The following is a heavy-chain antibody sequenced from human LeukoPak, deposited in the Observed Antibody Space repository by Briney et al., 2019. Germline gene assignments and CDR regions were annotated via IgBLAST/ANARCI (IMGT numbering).Heavy chain of an antibody. D-gene: IGHD2-15*01. Sequence: GGSLRLSCAASGFTFRNYWMQWVRHAPGKGLVWVSRINSDESSTSTSYADSVKGRFTISRDNAKNTLYLQMDSLRAEDTAVYYCARVGDGPSSGYSDYWGQGTLVTVSS. J-gene: IGHJ4*02. CDR3: ARVGDGPSSGYSDY. CDR1: GFTFRNYW. V-gene: IGHV3-74*01. CDR2: INSDESSTST.